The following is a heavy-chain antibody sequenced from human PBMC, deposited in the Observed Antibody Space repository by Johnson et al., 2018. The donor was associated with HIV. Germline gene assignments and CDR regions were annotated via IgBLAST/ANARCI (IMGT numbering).Heavy chain of an antibody. V-gene: IGHV3-30-3*01. D-gene: IGHD2-2*01. CDR1: GFTFSNYA. CDR3: ARGIPAATRGYAFDI. Sequence: QVQLVESGGGVVQPRRSLRLSCAASGFTFSNYAMNWVRQAPGKGLEWVAVISYDGSNKYYADSVKGRFTISRDNSKNTLYVQMNSLRAEDTAVYYCARGIPAATRGYAFDIWGQGTMVTVSS. CDR2: ISYDGSNK. J-gene: IGHJ3*02.